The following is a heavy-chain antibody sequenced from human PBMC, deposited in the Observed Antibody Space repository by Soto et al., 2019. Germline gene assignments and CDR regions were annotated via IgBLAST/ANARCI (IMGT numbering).Heavy chain of an antibody. J-gene: IGHJ4*02. CDR1: GFTFSSYS. Sequence: GGSLRLSCAASGFTFSSYSMNWVRQAPGKGLEWVSYISSSSSTIYYADSVKGRFTISRDNAKNSLYLQMNSLRAEDTAVYYCARVVVWQLAEFDYWGQGTLVTVSS. D-gene: IGHD6-6*01. CDR2: ISSSSSTI. CDR3: ARVVVWQLAEFDY. V-gene: IGHV3-48*01.